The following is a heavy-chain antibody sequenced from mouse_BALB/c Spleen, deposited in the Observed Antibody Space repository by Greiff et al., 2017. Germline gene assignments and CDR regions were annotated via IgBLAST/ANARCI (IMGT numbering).Heavy chain of an antibody. CDR2: ISDGGSYT. D-gene: IGHD2-4*01. Sequence: EVKLVESGGGLVKPGGSLKLSCAASGFTFSDYYMYWVRQTPEKRLEWVATISDGGSYTYYPDSVKGRFTISRDNAKNNLYLQMSSLKSEDTAMYYGARSRNDYDLDYWGQGTTLTVSS. CDR3: ARSRNDYDLDY. CDR1: GFTFSDYY. V-gene: IGHV5-4*02. J-gene: IGHJ2*01.